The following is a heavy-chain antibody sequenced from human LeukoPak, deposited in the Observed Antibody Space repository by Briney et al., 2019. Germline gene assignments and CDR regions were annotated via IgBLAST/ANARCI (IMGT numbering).Heavy chain of an antibody. CDR2: ISGSGGST. J-gene: IGHJ4*02. V-gene: IGHV3-23*01. CDR3: AKDGYSYGYGEFDY. CDR1: GFTFSSYA. Sequence: PGGSLRLSCAASGFTFSSYAMSWLRQAPGKGLEWVSAISGSGGSTYYADSVKGRFTISRDNSKNTLYLQMNSLRAADTAVYYCAKDGYSYGYGEFDYWGQGTLVTVSS. D-gene: IGHD5-18*01.